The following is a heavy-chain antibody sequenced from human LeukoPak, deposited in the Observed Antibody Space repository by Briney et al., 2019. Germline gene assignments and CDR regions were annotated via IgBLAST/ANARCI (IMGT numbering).Heavy chain of an antibody. D-gene: IGHD4-17*01. CDR2: IYYTGST. CDR3: ASVLYGDFDY. CDR1: GGSFSGYY. V-gene: IGHV4-34*01. Sequence: SETLSLTCAVYGGSFSGYYWSWIRQPPGKGLEWIVNIYYTGSTYYNPSLKSRVTVSLDTSKNYFSLKLSSVTAADTAIYYCASVLYGDFDYWGQGTLVTVSS. J-gene: IGHJ4*02.